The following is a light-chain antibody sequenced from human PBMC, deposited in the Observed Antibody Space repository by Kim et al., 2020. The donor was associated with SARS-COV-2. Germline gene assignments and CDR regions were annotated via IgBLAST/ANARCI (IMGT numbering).Light chain of an antibody. J-gene: IGKJ4*01. CDR1: QDISSW. CDR3: QQAHSFPLT. Sequence: ASVGDRVTITGRASQDISSWLAWYQQKPGKAPKVLIYEASNLQSGVPSRFSGSGSGTDFTLTINSLQPEDFATYYCQQAHSFPLTFGGGTKVDIK. CDR2: EAS. V-gene: IGKV1D-12*01.